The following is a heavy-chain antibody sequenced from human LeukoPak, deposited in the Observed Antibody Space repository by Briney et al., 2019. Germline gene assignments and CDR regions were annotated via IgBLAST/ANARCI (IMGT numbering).Heavy chain of an antibody. CDR3: ARARGYDSGVFGMDV. CDR1: GFTFSSYG. CDR2: ISSSSRYI. D-gene: IGHD5-12*01. V-gene: IGHV3-21*01. J-gene: IGHJ6*02. Sequence: GGSLRLSCAASGFTFSSYGMPWVRQAPGKGLEWVSSISSSSRYIFYPESLKGRLTISRDNAKKSLYLQISSLTDEDTAIYYCARARGYDSGVFGMDVWGQGTAVTVSS.